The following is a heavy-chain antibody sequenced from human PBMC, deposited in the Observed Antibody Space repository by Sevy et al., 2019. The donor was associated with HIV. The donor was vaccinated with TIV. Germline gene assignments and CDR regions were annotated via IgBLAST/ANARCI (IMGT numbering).Heavy chain of an antibody. CDR3: AKVTLWELLAAHDAFDV. J-gene: IGHJ3*01. V-gene: IGHV3-23*01. CDR2: ISGRDSST. D-gene: IGHD1-26*01. CDR1: GFSFSGYV. Sequence: GGSLRLSCAASGFSFSGYVMNWVRQAPGKGLEWVSSISGRDSSTYYADSVRGRFIISRDNSENTLYLQRNGRRAEDTAVYYCAKVTLWELLAAHDAFDVWGQGTMVTVSS.